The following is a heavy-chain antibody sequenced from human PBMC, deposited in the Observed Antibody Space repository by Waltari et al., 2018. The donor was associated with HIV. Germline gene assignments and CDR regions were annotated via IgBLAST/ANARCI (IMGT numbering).Heavy chain of an antibody. CDR1: GFAFNTYT. V-gene: IGHV3-21*01. Sequence: VHLSQSGGGLVQQGGTLRLSRLTCGFAFNTYTLNWIRQAPGKGLDWVSSVSPTNYIYYADSVRGRFTVSRDNVKKSLYLQMNRLRVDDSALYFCALTDAHFDYWGRGSRVTVSS. CDR2: VSPTNYI. CDR3: ALTDAHFDY. J-gene: IGHJ4*02. D-gene: IGHD2-21*02.